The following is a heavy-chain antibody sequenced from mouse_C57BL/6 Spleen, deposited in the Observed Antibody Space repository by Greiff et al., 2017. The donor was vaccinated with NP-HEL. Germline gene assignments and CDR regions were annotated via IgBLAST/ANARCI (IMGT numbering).Heavy chain of an antibody. J-gene: IGHJ3*01. Sequence: EVQVVESGPGLVKPSQSLSLTCSVTGYSITSGYYWNWIRQFPGNKLEWMGYISYDGSNNYNPSLKNRISITRDTSKNQFFLKLNSVTTEDTATYYCARGGSGYPFAYWGQGTLVTVSA. CDR1: GYSITSGYY. D-gene: IGHD3-2*02. V-gene: IGHV3-6*01. CDR2: ISYDGSN. CDR3: ARGGSGYPFAY.